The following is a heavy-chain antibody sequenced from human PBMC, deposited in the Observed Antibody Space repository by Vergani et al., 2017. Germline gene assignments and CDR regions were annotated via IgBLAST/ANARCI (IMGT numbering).Heavy chain of an antibody. D-gene: IGHD5-18*01. J-gene: IGHJ6*02. Sequence: QVQLQESGPGLVKPSETLSLTCTVSGGSISSYYWSLIRQPPGKGLEWIGYIYYSGSTNYNPSLKSRLTISLDTSKNQFSLKLRSVTAADTSVYYCASEDFGSYGRDYYYYYGMDVWGQGTTGTVS. V-gene: IGHV4-59*08. CDR1: GGSISSYY. CDR2: IYYSGST. CDR3: ASEDFGSYGRDYYYYYGMDV.